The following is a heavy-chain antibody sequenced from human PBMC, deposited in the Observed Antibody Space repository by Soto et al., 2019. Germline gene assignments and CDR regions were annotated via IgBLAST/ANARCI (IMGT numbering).Heavy chain of an antibody. CDR1: GYAFTTYG. V-gene: IGHV1-18*01. J-gene: IGHJ4*02. D-gene: IGHD1-1*01. CDR2: ISDHNGNT. Sequence: QVHLVQSGAEVKKPGASVKVSCKGSGYAFTTYGTTWVRPAPGQGLERMGWISDHNGNTNYAQKLQGRVTVTRDTSTSTAYMALRSLRSDDTAVYYCARGRYGDYWGQGALVTVSS. CDR3: ARGRYGDY.